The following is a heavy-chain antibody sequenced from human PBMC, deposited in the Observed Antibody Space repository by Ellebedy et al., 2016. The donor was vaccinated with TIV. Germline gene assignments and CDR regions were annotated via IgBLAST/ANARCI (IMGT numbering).Heavy chain of an antibody. D-gene: IGHD3-22*01. V-gene: IGHV1-18*04. J-gene: IGHJ3*02. Sequence: AASVKVSCKASGYTFTSYGISWVRQAPGQGLEWMGWISAYNDNTNYAQKLQGRVTMTTDTSTSTAYMELRSLRSDDTAVYYCGRDSSGYYYTVGAFDIWGQGTMVTVSS. CDR2: ISAYNDNT. CDR3: GRDSSGYYYTVGAFDI. CDR1: GYTFTSYG.